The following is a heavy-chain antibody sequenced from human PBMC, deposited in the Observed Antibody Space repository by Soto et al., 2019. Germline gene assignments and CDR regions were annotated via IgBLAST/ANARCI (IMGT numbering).Heavy chain of an antibody. CDR1: AFTLSRYS. D-gene: IGHD2-15*01. V-gene: IGHV3-21*01. CDR3: ARDPILYCSGTDYYVY. CDR2: IDSYSDFK. J-gene: IGHJ4*01. Sequence: AGSLRPACAADAFTLSRYSMKWVRQAQRKGLEWVSVIDSYSDFKYYAKSVKGRFIISGDNARNSLFLQMSGLRAENTAVYYCARDPILYCSGTDYYVYWGHGTLVTVSS.